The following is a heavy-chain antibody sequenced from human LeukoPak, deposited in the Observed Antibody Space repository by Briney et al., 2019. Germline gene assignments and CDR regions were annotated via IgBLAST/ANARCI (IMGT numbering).Heavy chain of an antibody. Sequence: PSETLSLTCTVSGVSISSYYWSWIRKPPAKGLEWIGYIYNSGSTSYNHSLKSRVTISVDTSKNQFSLNLNSVTATATALYYCAREDGGYDSGVWFDPWGQGTLVTVSS. CDR3: AREDGGYDSGVWFDP. J-gene: IGHJ5*02. CDR1: GVSISSYY. D-gene: IGHD5-12*01. CDR2: IYNSGST. V-gene: IGHV4-59*01.